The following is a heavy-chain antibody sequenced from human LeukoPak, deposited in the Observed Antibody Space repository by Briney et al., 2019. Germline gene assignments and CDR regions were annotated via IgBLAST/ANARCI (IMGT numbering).Heavy chain of an antibody. CDR2: ISAYNGNT. J-gene: IGHJ4*02. Sequence: ASVKVSCKASGYTFTSYGISWVRQAPGQGLEWMGWISAYNGNTNYAQKLQGRVTMTTDTSTSTAYMELRSLRSDDTAVYYCARAGGVAMVTIPFDYWGQGTLVTVSS. D-gene: IGHD5-18*01. V-gene: IGHV1-18*01. CDR1: GYTFTSYG. CDR3: ARAGGVAMVTIPFDY.